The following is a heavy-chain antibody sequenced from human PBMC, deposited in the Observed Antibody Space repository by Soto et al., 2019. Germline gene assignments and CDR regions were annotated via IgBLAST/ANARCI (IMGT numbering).Heavy chain of an antibody. V-gene: IGHV4-59*08. CDR3: ARHAGIPYNWFDP. CDR2: IYYSGST. CDR1: TGSISSYY. Sequence: SETLSLTCTVSTGSISSYYWSWIRQPPGKGLEWIGYIYYSGSTNYNPSLKSRVTISVDTSKNQFSLKLSSVTAADTAVYYCARHAGIPYNWFDPWGQGTLVTVSS. J-gene: IGHJ5*02.